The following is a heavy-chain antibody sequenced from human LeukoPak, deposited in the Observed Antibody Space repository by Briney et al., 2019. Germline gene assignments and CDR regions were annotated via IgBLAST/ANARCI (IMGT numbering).Heavy chain of an antibody. CDR3: AKDSRGSYPRLFDY. V-gene: IGHV3-23*01. J-gene: IGHJ4*02. D-gene: IGHD1-26*01. Sequence: ETLSLTCSVSGGSISSGYYYWSWVRQAAGKGLEWVSAISGSGGSTCYADSVKGRFTISRDNSKNTLYLQMNSLRAEDTAVYYCAKDSRGSYPRLFDYWGQGTLVTVSS. CDR1: GGSISSGYYY. CDR2: ISGSGGST.